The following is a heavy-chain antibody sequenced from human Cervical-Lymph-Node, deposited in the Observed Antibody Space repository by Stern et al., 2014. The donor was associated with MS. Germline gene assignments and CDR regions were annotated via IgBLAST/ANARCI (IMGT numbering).Heavy chain of an antibody. Sequence: QVQLVQSGSELKEPGASVKVSCKASGYTLTNFPMNWVRQAPGQGLEWMGWINTNTGNSTYAQGFTGRLVFSLDTSVSTAYLDISSLEAEDTAVYYCARDFVDTAMITRSDYLDSWGQGTLVTVSA. D-gene: IGHD5-18*01. J-gene: IGHJ4*02. CDR1: GYTLTNFP. CDR2: INTNTGNS. CDR3: ARDFVDTAMITRSDYLDS. V-gene: IGHV7-4-1*02.